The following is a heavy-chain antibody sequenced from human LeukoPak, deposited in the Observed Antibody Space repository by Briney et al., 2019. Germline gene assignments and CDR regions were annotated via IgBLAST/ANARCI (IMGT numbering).Heavy chain of an antibody. V-gene: IGHV1-2*02. CDR3: ARGPSTSLDY. D-gene: IGHD2-2*01. CDR2: INPNSGGT. Sequence: ASVKVSCKASGYTFTGFYMHWVRQAPGQGLEWMGWINPNSGGTNYAQEFQGRVTMTRDTSISTAYMELSRLRSDDTAVYYCARGPSTSLDYWGRGTLVTVSS. CDR1: GYTFTGFY. J-gene: IGHJ4*02.